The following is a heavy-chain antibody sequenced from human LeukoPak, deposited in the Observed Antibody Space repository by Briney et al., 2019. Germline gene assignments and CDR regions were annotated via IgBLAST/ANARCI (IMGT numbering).Heavy chain of an antibody. CDR2: INHSEST. D-gene: IGHD6-13*01. CDR3: ARVLGSSWDYYYYYMDV. CDR1: GDSLASSSHF. Sequence: PSETLSLTCAVSGDSLASSSHFCVWIRQTPGNGLEWIGEINHSESTNSNPSLKSRVTISVDTSKNQFSVKRSSVTAADMAVYYCARVLGSSWDYYYYYMDVWGKGTTVTVSS. J-gene: IGHJ6*03. V-gene: IGHV4-34*01.